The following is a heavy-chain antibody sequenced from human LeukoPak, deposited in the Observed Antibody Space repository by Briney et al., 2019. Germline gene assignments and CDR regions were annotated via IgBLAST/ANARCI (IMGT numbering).Heavy chain of an antibody. V-gene: IGHV3-21*01. J-gene: IGHJ6*02. Sequence: GGSLRLSCAASGFTFSTYSMNRVRQAPGKGLEWVSSITSSNYIYYADSVKGRFTISRDNAKNSLYLQMNSLGAEDTALYYCARDRELRYCSSTSCYNYFGMDVWGQGTTVTVSS. CDR2: ITSSNYI. D-gene: IGHD2-2*02. CDR3: ARDRELRYCSSTSCYNYFGMDV. CDR1: GFTFSTYS.